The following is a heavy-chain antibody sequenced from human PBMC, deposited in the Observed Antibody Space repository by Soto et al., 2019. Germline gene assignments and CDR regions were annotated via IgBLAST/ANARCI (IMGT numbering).Heavy chain of an antibody. CDR2: ISSSSSYI. CDR3: ARGKRITMVRGGISPGYYYHGMDV. J-gene: IGHJ6*02. V-gene: IGHV3-21*01. Sequence: GGSLRLSCAASGFTFSSYSMNWVRQAPGKGLEWVSSISSSSSYIYYADSVKGRFTISRDNAKNSLYLQMNSLRAEDTAVYYCARGKRITMVRGGISPGYYYHGMDVWGQGTTVTVSS. D-gene: IGHD3-10*01. CDR1: GFTFSSYS.